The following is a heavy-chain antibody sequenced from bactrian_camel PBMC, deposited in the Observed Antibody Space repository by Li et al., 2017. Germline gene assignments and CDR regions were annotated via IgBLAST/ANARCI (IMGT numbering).Heavy chain of an antibody. CDR1: GFTFSNYY. V-gene: IGHV3S40*01. CDR2: INSGGGST. D-gene: IGHD2*01. Sequence: VQLVESGGALVQPGGSLTLSCAASGFTFSNYYLNWVRQAPGKGLEWVSAINSGGGSTYYADSVRGRFNISRDSAKNTVYLQMNGLKPEDSAMYYCKTWGPIPCPDSWGQGTQVTVS. CDR3: KTWGPIPCPDS. J-gene: IGHJ4*01.